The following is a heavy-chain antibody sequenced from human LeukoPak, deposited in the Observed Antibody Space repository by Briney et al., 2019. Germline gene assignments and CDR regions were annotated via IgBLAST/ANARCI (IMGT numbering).Heavy chain of an antibody. V-gene: IGHV4-59*01. CDR2: IYYSGST. J-gene: IGHJ6*03. Sequence: SETLSLTCTVSGGSISSYYWSWIRQPPGKGLEWIGYIYYSGSTNYNPSLKSRVTISVDTSKNQFSLKLSSVTAVDTAVYYCARGPGYYYYYYMDVWGKGTTVTVSS. CDR1: GGSISSYY. D-gene: IGHD1-14*01. CDR3: ARGPGYYYYYYMDV.